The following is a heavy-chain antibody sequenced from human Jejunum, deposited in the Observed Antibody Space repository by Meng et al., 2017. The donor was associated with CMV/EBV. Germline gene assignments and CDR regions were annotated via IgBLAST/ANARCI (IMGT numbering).Heavy chain of an antibody. CDR3: ATENYGLAD. J-gene: IGHJ4*02. CDR2: IKNKAAGTTT. V-gene: IGHV3-15*07. CDR1: GFTFSSYW. Sequence: SWAASGFTFSSYWMHWVRQVPGKGLEWVGRIKNKAAGTTTDYAAPVKGRFTISRDDSKDMLYLQMNSLKTDDTAVYYCATENYGLADWGQGTLVTVSS. D-gene: IGHD4-17*01.